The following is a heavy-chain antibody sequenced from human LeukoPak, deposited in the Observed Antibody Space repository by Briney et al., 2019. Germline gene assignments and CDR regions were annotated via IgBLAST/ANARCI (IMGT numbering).Heavy chain of an antibody. CDR2: VSYDENIK. D-gene: IGHD5-12*01. V-gene: IGHV3-30*14. CDR1: GFTFRSNA. CDR3: ARGPSGYHNT. Sequence: GGSLRLSCAASGFTFRSNAMHWVRQAPGKGLEWVAVVSYDENIKYYADSVKGRFTISRDSSKNILHLQMNSLRAEDTAVYYCARGPSGYHNTGGQGTLVTVSS. J-gene: IGHJ4*02.